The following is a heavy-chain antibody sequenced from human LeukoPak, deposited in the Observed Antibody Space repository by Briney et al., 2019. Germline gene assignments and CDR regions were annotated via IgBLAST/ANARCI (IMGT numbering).Heavy chain of an antibody. V-gene: IGHV1-46*01. CDR1: GYTFTKYY. Sequence: ASVKVSCKASGYTFTKYYMHWVRQAPGQGLEWMGMINPSGGSTTYAQNFQGRVTMTRDMSTSTFYLELSSLRSEDTAVYYCARDYDGETNYYYYMDVWGKGTTVTVSS. CDR3: ARDYDGETNYYYYMDV. J-gene: IGHJ6*03. D-gene: IGHD4-17*01. CDR2: INPSGGST.